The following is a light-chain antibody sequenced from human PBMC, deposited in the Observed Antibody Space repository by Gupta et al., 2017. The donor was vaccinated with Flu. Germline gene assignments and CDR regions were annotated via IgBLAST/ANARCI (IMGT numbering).Light chain of an antibody. CDR2: STN. CDR1: TRAVTSDYY. Sequence: STRAVTSDYYPNWFQHKPGQAPRPLIYSTNNRPAWTPALFSGSLLGGKSALTLSGVQSEDEADYYCLLFYGGGYVFGTGTKVTAL. V-gene: IGLV7-43*01. CDR3: LLFYGGGYV. J-gene: IGLJ1*01.